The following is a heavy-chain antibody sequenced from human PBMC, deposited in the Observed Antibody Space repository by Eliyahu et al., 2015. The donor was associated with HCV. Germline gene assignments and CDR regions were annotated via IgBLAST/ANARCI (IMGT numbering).Heavy chain of an antibody. CDR1: GGSISSSSYY. CDR3: ARTDSSGRYPSLFDY. D-gene: IGHD3-22*01. V-gene: IGHV4-39*01. Sequence: QLQLQESGPGLVKPSETLSLTCTVSGGSISSSSYYWGWIRQPPGKGLEWIGSIYYSGSTYYNPSLKSRVTISVDTSKNQFSLKLSSVTAADTAVYYCARTDSSGRYPSLFDYWGQGTLVTVSS. CDR2: IYYSGST. J-gene: IGHJ4*02.